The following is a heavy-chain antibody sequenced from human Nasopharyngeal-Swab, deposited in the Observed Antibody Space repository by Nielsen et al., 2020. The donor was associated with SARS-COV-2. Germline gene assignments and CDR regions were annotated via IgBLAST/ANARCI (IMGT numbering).Heavy chain of an antibody. D-gene: IGHD3-22*01. Sequence: GESLKISCAASGFTFSGYAVHWVRQAPGKGLEWVAVISYDGHTKFYADPVKGRFTIPRDEPKDTVYLEMNSLRVDDTAIYYCARGGVAYNDNTEGLDYWGRGALVTVSS. CDR2: ISYDGHTK. V-gene: IGHV3-30-3*01. CDR1: GFTFSGYA. J-gene: IGHJ4*02. CDR3: ARGGVAYNDNTEGLDY.